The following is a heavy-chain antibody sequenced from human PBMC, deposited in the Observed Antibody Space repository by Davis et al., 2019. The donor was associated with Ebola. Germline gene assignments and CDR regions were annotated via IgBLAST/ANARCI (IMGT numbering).Heavy chain of an antibody. D-gene: IGHD6-19*01. Sequence: GGSLRLSCAASGFTLRGYDMNWVRQAPGKGLQWVAVIWDDGSNKYYADSVKGRFTISRDNSKNTLYLQMNSLRAEDTAVYYFATTPQYSSGQNKPFDYWGQGTLVTVSS. J-gene: IGHJ4*02. V-gene: IGHV3-33*01. CDR1: GFTLRGYD. CDR2: IWDDGSNK. CDR3: ATTPQYSSGQNKPFDY.